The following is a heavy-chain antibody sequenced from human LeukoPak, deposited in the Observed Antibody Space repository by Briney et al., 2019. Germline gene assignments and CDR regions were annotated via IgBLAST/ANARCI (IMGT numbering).Heavy chain of an antibody. CDR3: AREYGSGSFSHHFDY. V-gene: IGHV4-34*01. CDR1: GGSFSGYY. Sequence: SETLSLTCAVYGGSFSGYYWSWIRQPPGKGLEWIGEINHSGSTNYNPSLKSRVTISVDKSRNQFSLKLSSVTAADTAVYYCAREYGSGSFSHHFDYWGQGTLVTVSS. J-gene: IGHJ4*02. D-gene: IGHD3-10*01. CDR2: INHSGST.